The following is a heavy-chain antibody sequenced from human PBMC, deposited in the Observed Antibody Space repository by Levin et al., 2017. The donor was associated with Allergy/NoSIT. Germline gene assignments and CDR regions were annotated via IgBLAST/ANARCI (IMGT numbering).Heavy chain of an antibody. V-gene: IGHV1-69*04. J-gene: IGHJ6*02. Sequence: KISCKASGGTFSSYAISWVRQAPGQGLEWMGRIIPILGIANYAQKFQGRVTITADKSTSTAYMELSSLRSEDTAVYYCARVHYGYYYGMDVWGQGTTVTVSS. D-gene: IGHD3-10*01. CDR3: ARVHYGYYYGMDV. CDR1: GGTFSSYA. CDR2: IIPILGIA.